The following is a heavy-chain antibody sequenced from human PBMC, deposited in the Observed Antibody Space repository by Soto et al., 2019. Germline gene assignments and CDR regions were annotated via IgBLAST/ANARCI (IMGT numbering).Heavy chain of an antibody. CDR1: GYTFTSYY. CDR2: IEPSGGSK. CDR3: ARTMMTFYYFDF. J-gene: IGHJ4*02. Sequence: QVQLVQSGAEVKKPGASVKVSCKASGYTFTSYYMHWVRQAPGQGLEWMGVIEPSGGSKSYTQKFQGRITMTRDTSTSTVYMELSSLRSEDTAVYYCARTMMTFYYFDFWGQGTLVTVSS. V-gene: IGHV1-46*01. D-gene: IGHD3-22*01.